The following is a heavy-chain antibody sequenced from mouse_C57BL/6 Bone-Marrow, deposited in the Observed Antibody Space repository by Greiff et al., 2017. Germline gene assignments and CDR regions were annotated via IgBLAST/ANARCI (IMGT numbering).Heavy chain of an antibody. CDR2: INPNNGGT. D-gene: IGHD1-1*01. CDR1: GYTFTDYN. Sequence: VQLQQSGPELVKPGASVKITCKASGYTFTDYNMDWVKQSHGKSLEWIGDINPNNGGTIYNQKFKGKATLTVDKSSSTAYMELRSLTSEDTAVYYCARGGGYYGSRYAMDYWGQGTSVTVSS. J-gene: IGHJ4*01. CDR3: ARGGGYYGSRYAMDY. V-gene: IGHV1-18*01.